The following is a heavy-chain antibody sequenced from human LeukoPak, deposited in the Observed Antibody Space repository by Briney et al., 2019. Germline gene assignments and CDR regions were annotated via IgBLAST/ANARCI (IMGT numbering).Heavy chain of an antibody. Sequence: PGRSLRLSCAASGFTFDDYAMHWVRQAPGKGLEWVSGISWNSGSIGYADSVKGRFTISRDNAKNSLYLQMNSLRAEDMALYYCAKGDFWSGLDYWGQGTLVTVSS. J-gene: IGHJ4*02. V-gene: IGHV3-9*03. D-gene: IGHD3-3*01. CDR1: GFTFDDYA. CDR3: AKGDFWSGLDY. CDR2: ISWNSGSI.